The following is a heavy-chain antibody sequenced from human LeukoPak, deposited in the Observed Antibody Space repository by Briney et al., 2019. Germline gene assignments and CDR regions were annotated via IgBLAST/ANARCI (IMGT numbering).Heavy chain of an antibody. Sequence: GGSLRLSCAASGFTFTNFEMNWVPQAPGKGLEWVSYISYSGSTTSYADSVKGRFTISRDNAKNSLYLQMNSLRAEDTAVYYCARAGPPAFDPWGQGTLVTVSS. CDR3: ARAGPPAFDP. V-gene: IGHV3-48*03. J-gene: IGHJ5*02. CDR1: GFTFTNFE. CDR2: ISYSGSTT.